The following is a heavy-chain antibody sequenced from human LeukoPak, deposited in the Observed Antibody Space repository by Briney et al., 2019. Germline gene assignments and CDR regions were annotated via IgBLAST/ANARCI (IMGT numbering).Heavy chain of an antibody. CDR2: IYYSGST. V-gene: IGHV4-39*07. J-gene: IGHJ6*03. CDR1: GGSISISSYY. CDR3: ARVGDSSGYYSWTYYYYYMDV. D-gene: IGHD3-22*01. Sequence: SETLSLTCTVSGGSISISSYYWGWIRQPPGKGLEWIGRIYYSGSTYYNPSLKSRVTISVDTSKNQFSLKLSSVTAADTAVYYCARVGDSSGYYSWTYYYYYMDVWGKGTTVTVSS.